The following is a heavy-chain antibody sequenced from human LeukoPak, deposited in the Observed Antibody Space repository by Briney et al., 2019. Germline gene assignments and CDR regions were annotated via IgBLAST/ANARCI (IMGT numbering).Heavy chain of an antibody. D-gene: IGHD1-26*01. CDR1: GGSIDTYY. Sequence: PSETLSLTCTASGGSIDTYYWSWIRQPPGKGLQWIGYISYTGSTNYNPSLKSRVSISIHTSKNQFSLKLSSVTAADTAVYYCARSDRYSGTYFEDWGQGTLVTVSS. CDR2: ISYTGST. CDR3: ARSDRYSGTYFED. V-gene: IGHV4-59*01. J-gene: IGHJ4*02.